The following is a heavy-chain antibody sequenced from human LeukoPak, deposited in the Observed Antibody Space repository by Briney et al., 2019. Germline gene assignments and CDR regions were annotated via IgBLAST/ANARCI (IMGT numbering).Heavy chain of an antibody. D-gene: IGHD3-10*01. CDR3: AANSADYNTLGSSYKV. CDR2: ISYSGTT. J-gene: IGHJ4*02. CDR1: SASITSSPYF. V-gene: IGHV4-39*01. Sequence: NTSETLSLTCTVSSASITSSPYFWGWIRQSPGKGLEWIVSISYSGTTYYNPSLKSRVTISVDTSKSQFSLKLNSVTAADTAVFYCAANSADYNTLGSSYKVWGQGTLVTVSS.